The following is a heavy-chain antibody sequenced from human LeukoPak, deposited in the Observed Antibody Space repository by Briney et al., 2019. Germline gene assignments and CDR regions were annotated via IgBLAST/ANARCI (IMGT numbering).Heavy chain of an antibody. CDR2: IYYSGST. J-gene: IGHJ4*02. D-gene: IGHD3-22*01. CDR1: GGSISSSSYY. Sequence: SETLSLTCTVSGGSISSSSYYWGWIRQPPGKGLEWIGSIYYSGSTYYNPSLKSRVTISVDTSKNQFSLKLSSVTAAGTAVYYCARAEDYDSSGYYLGYWGQGTLVTVSS. CDR3: ARAEDYDSSGYYLGY. V-gene: IGHV4-39*07.